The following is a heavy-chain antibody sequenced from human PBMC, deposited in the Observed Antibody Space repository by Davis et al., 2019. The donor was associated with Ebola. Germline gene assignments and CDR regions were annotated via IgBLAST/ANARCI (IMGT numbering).Heavy chain of an antibody. V-gene: IGHV5-51*01. D-gene: IGHD1-26*01. CDR2: IYPGDSDT. CDR3: AGQPQVGPPYNWFDP. CDR1: GYSFTSYW. Sequence: VESLKLPCKGSGYSFTSYWIGRVRQMPGKGLEWLGIIYPGDSDTSYSPSFQGQVTISADKSISTAYLQWGSLKASDTAIYSCAGQPQVGPPYNWFDPWGQGTLVSVTS. J-gene: IGHJ5*02.